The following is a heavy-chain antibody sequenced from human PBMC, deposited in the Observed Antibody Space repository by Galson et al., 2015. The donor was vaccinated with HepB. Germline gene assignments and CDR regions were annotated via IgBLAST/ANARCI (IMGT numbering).Heavy chain of an antibody. J-gene: IGHJ5*02. CDR3: AWGGGGVWFDP. V-gene: IGHV6-1*01. CDR1: GDSVSSNSAA. Sequence: CAISGDSVSSNSAAWNRIRQSPSRGLEWLGRTYYRSKWCNDYAVSVKSRITINPDTSKNQFSLQLNSVTPEDTAVYYCAWGGGGVWFDPWGQGTLVTVSS. CDR2: TYYRSKWCN. D-gene: IGHD3-16*01.